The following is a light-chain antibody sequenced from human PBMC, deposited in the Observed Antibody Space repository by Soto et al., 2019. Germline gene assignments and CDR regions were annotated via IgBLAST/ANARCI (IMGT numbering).Light chain of an antibody. Sequence: EMSQSPSSVSASVGDTVTITCRSNLPSNNWVAWYQQRPGKAPRLLIYAASALQTGVPSRFSGSGSGTDFTLTITSLQPEDFATYYCQQANSHPPITFGQGTRVDIK. CDR1: LPSNNW. CDR3: QQANSHPPIT. J-gene: IGKJ5*01. V-gene: IGKV1D-12*01. CDR2: AAS.